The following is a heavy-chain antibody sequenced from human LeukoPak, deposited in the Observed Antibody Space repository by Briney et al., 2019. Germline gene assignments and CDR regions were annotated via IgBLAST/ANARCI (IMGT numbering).Heavy chain of an antibody. D-gene: IGHD3-16*01. CDR3: ARDSETPGEVKFDH. CDR1: GASISSYY. CDR2: IYVSGRT. J-gene: IGHJ5*02. V-gene: IGHV4-4*07. Sequence: PSETLSLTCTVSGASISSYYWSWIRQPAGKGLEWIGRIYVSGRTTYNPSLASGGPISLDTCKKQISLRLTSMTAADTAVYYCARDSETPGEVKFDHWGQGTLVTVSS.